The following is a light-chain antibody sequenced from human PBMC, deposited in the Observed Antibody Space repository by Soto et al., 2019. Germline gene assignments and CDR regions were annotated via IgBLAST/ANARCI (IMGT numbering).Light chain of an antibody. V-gene: IGKV2-30*01. CDR3: MEGTHWPPWT. CDR2: KAS. CDR1: HSLIYSDGNSS. J-gene: IGKJ1*01. Sequence: EVVMTQSPLSLSVTLGQPASISCKSSHSLIYSDGNSSLNWFQQRPGQSPRRLIYKASNRDSGVPDRFSGSWSGTDFTLNISRVEADDVGIYFCMEGTHWPPWTFGQGTKVEIK.